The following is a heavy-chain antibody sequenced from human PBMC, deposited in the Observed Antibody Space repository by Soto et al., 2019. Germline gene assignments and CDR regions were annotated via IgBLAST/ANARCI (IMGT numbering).Heavy chain of an antibody. CDR1: GFTFSSYA. CDR2: ISGSGGST. CDR3: AKGGILSGYSPKDFDY. Sequence: GGSLRLSCAASGFTFSSYAMSWVRQAPGKGLEWVSAISGSGGSTYYADSVKGRFTISRDNSKNTLYLQMNSLRAEDTAVYYCAKGGILSGYSPKDFDYWGQGTLVTVSS. J-gene: IGHJ4*02. D-gene: IGHD3-9*01. V-gene: IGHV3-23*01.